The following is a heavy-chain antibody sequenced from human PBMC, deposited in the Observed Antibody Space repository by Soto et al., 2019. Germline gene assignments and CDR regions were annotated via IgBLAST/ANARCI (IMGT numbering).Heavy chain of an antibody. D-gene: IGHD4-17*01. J-gene: IGHJ4*02. CDR2: IYYSGST. CDR3: ANSYGDYVSY. V-gene: IGHV4-39*01. Sequence: QLQLQESGPGLVKPSETLSLTCTVSGGSISSSTYYWGWIRQPPGKGLEWIGSIYYSGSTYYSPSLKSRVTISVDTSKNQFSLKLSSVTAADTAVYYCANSYGDYVSYWGQGTLVTVSS. CDR1: GGSISSSTYY.